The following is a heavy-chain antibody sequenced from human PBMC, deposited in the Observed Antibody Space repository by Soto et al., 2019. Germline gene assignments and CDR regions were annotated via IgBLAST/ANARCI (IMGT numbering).Heavy chain of an antibody. J-gene: IGHJ3*02. CDR2: IYSGGST. CDR3: ASYRNFDAFDI. Sequence: EVQLVESGGGLVQPGGSLRLSCAASDFTVSSNFMSWVRLAPGKGLEWVSVIYSGGSTYYADSVKGRFTISRDNSKNTVYLQMNSLRGEDTAVYYCASYRNFDAFDIWGQGTMVTVSS. V-gene: IGHV3-66*01. CDR1: DFTVSSNF.